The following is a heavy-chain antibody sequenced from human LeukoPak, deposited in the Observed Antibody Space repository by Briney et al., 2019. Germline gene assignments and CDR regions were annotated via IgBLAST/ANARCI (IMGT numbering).Heavy chain of an antibody. CDR3: AREGTYGWYNWFDP. D-gene: IGHD6-19*01. Sequence: SETLSLICTVSGGSISSYYWSWIRQPPGKGLEWIGYMYRTGSTNYNPSLKSRVTITPDTSKNQFSLRLTSVTAADTAAYYCAREGTYGWYNWFDPWGQGTLVTVSS. J-gene: IGHJ5*02. CDR2: MYRTGST. CDR1: GGSISSYY. V-gene: IGHV4-59*01.